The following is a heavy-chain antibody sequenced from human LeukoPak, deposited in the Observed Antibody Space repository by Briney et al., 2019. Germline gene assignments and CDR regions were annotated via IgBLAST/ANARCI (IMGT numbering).Heavy chain of an antibody. Sequence: SETLSLTCTVSGGSIRSHYWTWIRQPPGKGLEWIGYMFHSGSPNYNPSPKSRLTISIDTSKNQFSLRLSSVTAADTAVYYCANGDYYGAGRAHYWGQGILVTVSS. V-gene: IGHV4-59*11. D-gene: IGHD3-10*01. CDR2: MFHSGSP. J-gene: IGHJ4*02. CDR1: GGSIRSHY. CDR3: ANGDYYGAGRAHY.